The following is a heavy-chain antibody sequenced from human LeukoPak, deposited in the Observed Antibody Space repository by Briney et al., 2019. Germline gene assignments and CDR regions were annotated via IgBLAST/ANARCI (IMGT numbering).Heavy chain of an antibody. CDR3: AKGQLYYYDSSGYRTPDAFDI. Sequence: GGSLRLSCAASGFTFSDYYMGWIRQAPGKGLEWVSYISSSGSTIYYADSVKGRFTISRDNAKNSLYLQMNTLRAEDTAVYYCAKGQLYYYDSSGYRTPDAFDIWGQGTMVTVSS. D-gene: IGHD3-22*01. CDR1: GFTFSDYY. V-gene: IGHV3-11*01. CDR2: ISSSGSTI. J-gene: IGHJ3*02.